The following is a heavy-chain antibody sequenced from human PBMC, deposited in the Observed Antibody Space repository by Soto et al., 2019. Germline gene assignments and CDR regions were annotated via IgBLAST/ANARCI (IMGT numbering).Heavy chain of an antibody. CDR3: AAYSSTWYVQNHNWFDP. D-gene: IGHD6-13*01. V-gene: IGHV1-69*13. Sequence: ASVKVSCKASGGTFSGYAISWVRQAPGQGLEWMGGIIPIFGTANYAQKFQGRVTITADESTSTAYMELSSLRSEDTAVYYCAAYSSTWYVQNHNWFDPWGPGTLVTVSS. CDR1: GGTFSGYA. CDR2: IIPIFGTA. J-gene: IGHJ5*02.